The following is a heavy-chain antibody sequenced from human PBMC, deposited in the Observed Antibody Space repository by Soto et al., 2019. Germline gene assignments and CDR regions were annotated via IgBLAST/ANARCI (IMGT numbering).Heavy chain of an antibody. CDR3: ARDALNKRSGWEAH. D-gene: IGHD6-19*01. J-gene: IGHJ1*01. V-gene: IGHV3-7*03. CDR2: IKQDGSEK. CDR1: GFTFSSYW. Sequence: EVQLVESGGGLVQPGGSLRLSCAASGFTFSSYWMSWVRQAPGKGLEWVANIKQDGSEKYYVDSVKGRFTISRDNAKNSLYLQMNSLRVEDTAVYYCARDALNKRSGWEAHWGQGTLVTVSS.